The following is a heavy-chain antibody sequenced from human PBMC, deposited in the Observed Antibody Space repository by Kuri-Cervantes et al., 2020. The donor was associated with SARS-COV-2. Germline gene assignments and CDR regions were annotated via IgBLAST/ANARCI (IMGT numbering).Heavy chain of an antibody. CDR2: IKQDGSEK. CDR3: ARDLPSDYTYYYYYMDV. V-gene: IGHV3-7*01. J-gene: IGHJ6*03. Sequence: GESLKISCAASGFTFSSYWMSWVRQAPGKGLEWVANIKQDGSEKYYVDSVKGRFTISRDNAKNSLYLQMNSLRAEDTAVYYCARDLPSDYTYYYYYMDVWGKGTTITVSS. D-gene: IGHD4/OR15-4a*01. CDR1: GFTFSSYW.